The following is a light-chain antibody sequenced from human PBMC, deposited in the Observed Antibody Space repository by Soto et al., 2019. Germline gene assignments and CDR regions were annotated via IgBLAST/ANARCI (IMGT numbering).Light chain of an antibody. V-gene: IGLV2-8*01. Sequence: QSALTQPPSASGSLGQSVTISCTGTSSDVGGYNYVSWYQQRPGKAPKLMIYEVNERPSGVPDRFSGSKSGNTASLTVSGLQAEDEADYCCSSYGGSNNFVLFGGGAKLTVL. CDR3: SSYGGSNNFVL. CDR1: SSDVGGYNY. CDR2: EVN. J-gene: IGLJ2*01.